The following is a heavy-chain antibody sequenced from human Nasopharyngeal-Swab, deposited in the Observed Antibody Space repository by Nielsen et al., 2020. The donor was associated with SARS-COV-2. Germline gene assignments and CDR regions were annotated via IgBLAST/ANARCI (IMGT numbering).Heavy chain of an antibody. CDR2: ISGSGGST. CDR3: VKGPPAVIHYFDY. D-gene: IGHD2-21*01. J-gene: IGHJ4*02. CDR1: GFTFSSYG. V-gene: IGHV3-23*01. Sequence: GESLKISCAASGFTFSSYGMHWVRQAPGKGLEWVSAISGSGGSTHYADSVKGRFTISRDNSKNTLYLQMNSLRAEDTAVYYCVKGPPAVIHYFDYWGQGTLVTVSS.